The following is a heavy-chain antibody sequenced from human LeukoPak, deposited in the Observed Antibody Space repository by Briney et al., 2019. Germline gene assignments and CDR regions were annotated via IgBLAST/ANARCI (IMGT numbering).Heavy chain of an antibody. CDR3: ARGPPFDY. V-gene: IGHV6-1*01. Sequence: SQTLSLTCAISGDSVSRNTAAWNWIRQPPSRGLEWLGRTYYRSKWLNDYAVSVKSRITVNPDTSKNQFSLQLMSVTPDDTAVYYCARGPPFDYWGQGILVTVSS. CDR1: GDSVSRNTAA. J-gene: IGHJ4*02. CDR2: TYYRSKWLN.